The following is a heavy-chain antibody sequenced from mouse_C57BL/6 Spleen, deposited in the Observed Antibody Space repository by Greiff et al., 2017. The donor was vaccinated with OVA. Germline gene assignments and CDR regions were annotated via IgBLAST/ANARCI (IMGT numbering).Heavy chain of an antibody. Sequence: QVQLKQPGAELVMPGASVKLSCKASGYTFTSYWMHWVKQRPGQGLEWIGEIDPSDSYTNYNQKFKGKSTLTVDKSSSTAYMQLSSLTSEASAVYYYARAERGRYSALAYWGQGTSVTVSS. CDR1: GYTFTSYW. CDR3: ARAERGRYSALAY. V-gene: IGHV1-69*01. J-gene: IGHJ4*01. D-gene: IGHD4-1*01. CDR2: IDPSDSYT.